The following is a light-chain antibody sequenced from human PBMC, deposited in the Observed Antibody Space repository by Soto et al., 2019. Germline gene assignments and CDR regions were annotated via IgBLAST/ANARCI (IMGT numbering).Light chain of an antibody. Sequence: EIVLTQSPGTLSLSPGARATLSCRASQSISSYLAWYQQQPGQAPRLLIYGASSRATGIPARVSARGSGTDCTLTISSLEPEDFAIYYCQQREDWPRAFGGGTKVDIK. J-gene: IGKJ4*01. V-gene: IGKV3-11*01. CDR2: GAS. CDR3: QQREDWPRA. CDR1: QSISSY.